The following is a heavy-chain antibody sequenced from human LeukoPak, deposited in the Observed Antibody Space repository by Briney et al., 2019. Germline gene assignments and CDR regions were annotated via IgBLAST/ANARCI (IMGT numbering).Heavy chain of an antibody. Sequence: SETVSLTCTVSVGSISGYYWSWIRQPPGKGLEWIGYIYSSGSTTYNSSLKSRVTISVDTSKNQFSLKLSSVTAADTAVYFCAKRGVVIRVILVGFHKEAYYFDSWGQGALVTVSS. CDR1: VGSISGYY. V-gene: IGHV4-4*09. CDR2: IYSSGST. CDR3: AKRGVVIRVILVGFHKEAYYFDS. D-gene: IGHD3-22*01. J-gene: IGHJ4*02.